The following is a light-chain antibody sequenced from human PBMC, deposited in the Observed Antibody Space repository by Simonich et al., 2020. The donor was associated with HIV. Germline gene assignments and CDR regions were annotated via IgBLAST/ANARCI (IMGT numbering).Light chain of an antibody. V-gene: IGKV3-15*01. Sequence: EIVMTQFPATLSVSPGERATLSCTASQSISSNLAWYQQKPGQAPRLLIYGASTRATGIPARFSGSGSGTDFTLTISSTQSEDFAVYYCQQYNNWPPLTFGGGTKVEIK. CDR1: QSISSN. J-gene: IGKJ4*01. CDR3: QQYNNWPPLT. CDR2: GAS.